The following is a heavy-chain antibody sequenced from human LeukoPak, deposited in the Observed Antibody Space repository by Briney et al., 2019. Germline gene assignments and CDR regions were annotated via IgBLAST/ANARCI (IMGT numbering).Heavy chain of an antibody. CDR2: ISGSGGST. CDR3: AKEPKRYFDWPDGYFDY. J-gene: IGHJ4*02. CDR1: GFTFSSYA. D-gene: IGHD3-9*01. V-gene: IGHV3-23*01. Sequence: PGGSLRLSCAASGFTFSSYAMSWVRQAPGKGLEWVSAISGSGGSTYYAGSVKGRFTISRDNSKNTLYLQMNSLRAEDTAVYYCAKEPKRYFDWPDGYFDYWGQGTLVTVSS.